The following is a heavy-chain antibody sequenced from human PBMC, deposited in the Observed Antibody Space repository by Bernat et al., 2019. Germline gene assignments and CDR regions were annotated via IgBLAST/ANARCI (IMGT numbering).Heavy chain of an antibody. CDR2: ISSSSTYI. J-gene: IGHJ4*02. D-gene: IGHD3-10*01. CDR1: GFIFRSYS. Sequence: EVQLVESGGGLVKPGGSLRLSCAASGFIFRSYSMNWVRQAPGEGLEWVSSISSSSTYIYYADEEMGRVSIARDSAKNSLYLKMNGLRAEDTAVYYCARERSYYSGLVDCRGQGALVTVCS. CDR3: ARERSYYSGLVDC. V-gene: IGHV3-21*01.